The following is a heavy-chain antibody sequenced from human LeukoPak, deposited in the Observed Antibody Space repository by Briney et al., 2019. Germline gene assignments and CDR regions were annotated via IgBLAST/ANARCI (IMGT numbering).Heavy chain of an antibody. Sequence: GSLRLSSAASGFTFSDSYMTWVRQAPGKGVEWVAYISGSGHDINYSESAKDRFTISRDNAKNTLYLQMNSLRAEDTAVYYCAKTYYYDSSGGYWGQGTLVTVSS. CDR2: ISGSGHDI. V-gene: IGHV3-11*01. CDR1: GFTFSDSY. J-gene: IGHJ4*02. D-gene: IGHD3-22*01. CDR3: AKTYYYDSSGGY.